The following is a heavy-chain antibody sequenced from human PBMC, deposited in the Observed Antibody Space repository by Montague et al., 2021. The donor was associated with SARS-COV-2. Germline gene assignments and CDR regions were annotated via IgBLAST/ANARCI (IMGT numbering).Heavy chain of an antibody. D-gene: IGHD3-22*01. CDR3: ARFPTSYYYDSKAAHSTPDAFDI. Sequence: SETLSLTCTVSGDSISSSGYYWSWIHRPPGKGLEWIGSIYYSGSTCYDTTLNSRVTRPVDTSKNQFSLKLSSVAAADTAVYYCARFPTSYYYDSKAAHSTPDAFDIWGQGTMVTVSS. CDR2: IYYSGST. V-gene: IGHV4-39*01. J-gene: IGHJ3*02. CDR1: GDSISSSGYY.